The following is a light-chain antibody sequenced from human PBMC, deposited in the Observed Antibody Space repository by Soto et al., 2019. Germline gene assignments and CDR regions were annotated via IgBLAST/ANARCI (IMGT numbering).Light chain of an antibody. Sequence: AALSCRASPSVVTHLAWYQQKPGQAPRLLIYGASSRATGIPDRFSGGGSGTDFTLTISRLEPEDLAVYYCQQYSSDPLTFGGGTKVDIK. V-gene: IGKV3-20*01. CDR3: QQYSSDPLT. CDR1: PSVVTH. CDR2: GAS. J-gene: IGKJ4*01.